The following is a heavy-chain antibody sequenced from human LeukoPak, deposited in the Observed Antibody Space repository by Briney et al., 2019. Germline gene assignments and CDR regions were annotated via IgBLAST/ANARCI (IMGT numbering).Heavy chain of an antibody. CDR2: ISGSGGST. CDR1: GFTFSDYY. D-gene: IGHD5-18*01. J-gene: IGHJ4*02. Sequence: GGSLRLSCAASGFTFSDYYMSWIRQAPGKGLEWVSAISGSGGSTYYADSVKGRFTISRDNSKNTLYLQMNSLRAEDTAVYYCAKDDGPRGYGYTDYWGQGTLVTVSS. CDR3: AKDDGPRGYGYTDY. V-gene: IGHV3-23*01.